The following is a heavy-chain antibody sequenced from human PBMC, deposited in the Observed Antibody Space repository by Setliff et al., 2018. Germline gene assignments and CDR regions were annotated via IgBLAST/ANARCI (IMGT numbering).Heavy chain of an antibody. CDR1: GASVTSFDYY. Sequence: SETLSLTCTVSGASVTSFDYYWSWIRQPPGKGLEYIGHISHGVSTSYSPSLKSRLSISADTSKNQFSLKLTSVTAADTAVYYCGRTHCTTTSCFYFHYWGQGTVVTVSS. D-gene: IGHD2-2*01. J-gene: IGHJ4*02. V-gene: IGHV4-30-4*01. CDR2: ISHGVST. CDR3: GRTHCTTTSCFYFHY.